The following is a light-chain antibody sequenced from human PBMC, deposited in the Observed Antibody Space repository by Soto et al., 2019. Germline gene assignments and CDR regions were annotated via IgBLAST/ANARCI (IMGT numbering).Light chain of an antibody. CDR1: QSVISSC. Sequence: EIVLTQSPGTLSLSPGERATLSCTASQSVISSCLAWYQRKPGQAPRLLIHTTSIRATDIPDRFSGTGSETDFTLTISGLQSEDSAVYFCQQYNNWPFSFGQGTRLEIK. CDR2: TTS. V-gene: IGKV3-20*01. CDR3: QQYNNWPFS. J-gene: IGKJ5*01.